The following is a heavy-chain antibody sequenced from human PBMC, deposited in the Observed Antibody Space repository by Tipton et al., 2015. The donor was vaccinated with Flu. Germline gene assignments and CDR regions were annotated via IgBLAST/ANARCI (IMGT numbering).Heavy chain of an antibody. Sequence: TLSLTCTVSGGSVSSDDFYWGWVRQAPGKGPEWIGSIFHRGTTYYDLSLQSRVTISLDTSKNQFSLKMKSVTVADTAVYYCTRQVEAATRSSSWGQGTLVTVSS. D-gene: IGHD2-15*01. CDR3: TRQVEAATRSSS. V-gene: IGHV4-39*07. CDR1: GGSVSSDDFY. J-gene: IGHJ4*02. CDR2: IFHRGTT.